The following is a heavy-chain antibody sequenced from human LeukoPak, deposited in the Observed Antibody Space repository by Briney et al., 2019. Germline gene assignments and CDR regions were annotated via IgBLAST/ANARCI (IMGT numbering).Heavy chain of an antibody. V-gene: IGHV1-46*01. Sequence: ASVKVSCNASGYTFTSYYMHWVRQAHGQGLEWMGIINPSGGSTSYAQKFQGRVTMTRDTSTSTVYMELSSLRSEDTAVYYCARDSMVRGVIVYSFDIWGQGTMVTVSS. CDR3: ARDSMVRGVIVYSFDI. CDR2: INPSGGST. D-gene: IGHD3-10*01. J-gene: IGHJ3*02. CDR1: GYTFTSYY.